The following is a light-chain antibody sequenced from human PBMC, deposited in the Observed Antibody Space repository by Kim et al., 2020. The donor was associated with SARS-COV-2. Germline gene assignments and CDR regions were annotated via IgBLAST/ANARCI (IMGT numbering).Light chain of an antibody. CDR2: KDS. Sequence: SVSPGQTARITCPGDVLAKKYARWFQQKPGQAPVLVIYKDSERPSGIPNRFSGSTSGTTVTLTISGAQVEDEADYYCYSAAENNRVFGGGTQLTVL. CDR3: YSAAENNRV. V-gene: IGLV3-27*01. J-gene: IGLJ3*02. CDR1: VLAKKY.